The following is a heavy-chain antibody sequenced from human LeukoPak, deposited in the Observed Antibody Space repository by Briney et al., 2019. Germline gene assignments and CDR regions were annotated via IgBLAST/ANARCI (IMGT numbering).Heavy chain of an antibody. D-gene: IGHD2-2*01. V-gene: IGHV4-4*02. Sequence: PSETLSPTCTFSGGSISSSSWWNWVRQPPGKGLEWIGEIYHSGSATYSPSLRSRVTMSVDKSKNQFSLNLTSVTAADTAVYYCARRPPSMVVDYWSPGTLVTVSS. CDR2: IYHSGSA. J-gene: IGHJ4*02. CDR3: ARRPPSMVVDY. CDR1: GGSISSSSW.